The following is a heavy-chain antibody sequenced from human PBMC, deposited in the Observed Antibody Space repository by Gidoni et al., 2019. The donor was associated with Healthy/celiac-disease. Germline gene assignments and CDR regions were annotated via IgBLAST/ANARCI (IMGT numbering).Heavy chain of an antibody. CDR1: GFTVGSNY. CDR2: IYSGGST. Sequence: EVQLVESGGGLVQPGGSLSLSCAASGFTVGSNYMSWVRQAPGKGLEWVSVIYSGGSTYYADSVKGRFTISRDNSKNTLYLQMNSLRAEDTAVYYCARESGSGSYYRWQYGMDVWGQGTTVTVSS. J-gene: IGHJ6*02. D-gene: IGHD3-10*01. CDR3: ARESGSGSYYRWQYGMDV. V-gene: IGHV3-66*01.